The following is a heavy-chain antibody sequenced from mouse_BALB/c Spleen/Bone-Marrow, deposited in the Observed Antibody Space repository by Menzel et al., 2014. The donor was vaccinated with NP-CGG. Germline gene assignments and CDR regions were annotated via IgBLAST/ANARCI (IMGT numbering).Heavy chain of an antibody. CDR1: GFTFSSYA. D-gene: IGHD1-2*01. J-gene: IGHJ4*01. V-gene: IGHV5-9-4*01. Sequence: DVRLVESGGGLVKPGGSLKLSCAASGFTFSSYAMSWVRQSPEKRLEWVAEISSGGSYTYYPATVTGRFTISRDNAKNTLYLEMSSLRSEDTAMYYCARDHYGYYTMDYWGQGTSVTVSS. CDR2: ISSGGSYT. CDR3: ARDHYGYYTMDY.